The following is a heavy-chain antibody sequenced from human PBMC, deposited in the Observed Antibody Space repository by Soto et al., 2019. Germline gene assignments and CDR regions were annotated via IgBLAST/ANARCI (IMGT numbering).Heavy chain of an antibody. CDR1: GGTFSTYI. D-gene: IGHD3-3*01. CDR2: IIPIPDIT. Sequence: QVQLVQSGAEVRKPGSSVKVSCKAPGGTFSTYIISWVRQAPGQGLEWMGRIIPIPDITNYAQKFQGRVTVTADRSTSTAYMELTILKSEGTAVYYCARDRITTRGDAFDLWGQGTMVTVSS. J-gene: IGHJ3*01. CDR3: ARDRITTRGDAFDL. V-gene: IGHV1-69*08.